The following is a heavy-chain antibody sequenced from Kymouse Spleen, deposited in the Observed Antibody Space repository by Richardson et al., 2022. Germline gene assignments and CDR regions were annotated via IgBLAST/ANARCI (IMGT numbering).Heavy chain of an antibody. V-gene: IGHV3-33*01. CDR2: IWYDGSNK. D-gene: IGHD6-6*01. Sequence: QVQLVESGGGVVQPGRSLRLSCAASGFTFSSYGMHWVRQAPGKGLEWVAVIWYDGSNKYYADSVKGRFTISRDNSKNTLYLQMNSLRAEDTAVYYCARDGGSSSSYFDYWGQGTLVTVSS. CDR1: GFTFSSYG. CDR3: ARDGGSSSSYFDY. J-gene: IGHJ4*02.